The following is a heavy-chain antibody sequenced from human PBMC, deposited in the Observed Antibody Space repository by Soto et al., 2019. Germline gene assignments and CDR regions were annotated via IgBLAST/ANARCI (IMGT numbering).Heavy chain of an antibody. V-gene: IGHV3-33*01. Sequence: LRLSCAASGFTFSSYVMHWVRQAPGKGLEWVAVIWYDGSNKYYADSVKGRFTISRDNSKNTLYLQMNSLRAEDTAVYYCARANNYDFWSGYFLYYYYGMDVWGQGTTVTVSS. D-gene: IGHD3-3*01. J-gene: IGHJ6*02. CDR2: IWYDGSNK. CDR1: GFTFSSYV. CDR3: ARANNYDFWSGYFLYYYYGMDV.